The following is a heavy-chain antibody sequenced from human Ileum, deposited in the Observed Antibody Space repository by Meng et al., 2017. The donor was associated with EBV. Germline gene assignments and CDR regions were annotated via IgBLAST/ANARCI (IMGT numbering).Heavy chain of an antibody. CDR1: GVSISGNY. CDR3: AKGGQWDPLDS. CDR2: FYEGTT. V-gene: IGHV4-59*01. D-gene: IGHD1-26*01. Sequence: QVQLQESGPGLLKPSGTLSLTCDVSGVSISGNYWSWIRQSPVKGLEWIGFFYEGTTNYNPSLKSRVTIAAGPANNQISLRLSSVTSADTAVYYCAKGGQWDPLDSWGRGILVTVSS. J-gene: IGHJ4*02.